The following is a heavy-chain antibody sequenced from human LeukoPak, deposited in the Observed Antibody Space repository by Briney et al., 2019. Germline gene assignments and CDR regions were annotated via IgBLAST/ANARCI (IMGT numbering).Heavy chain of an antibody. V-gene: IGHV3-23*01. Sequence: GGSLRLSCAASGFTFSTYAMTWVRQAPGKGLEWVSAISGSGGRTFYADSVKGRFTISRDNSKKTLYLQMNSLRAEDTAVYYCAKGQDTAMVTAFDYWGQGTLVTVSS. CDR3: AKGQDTAMVTAFDY. CDR2: ISGSGGRT. D-gene: IGHD5-18*01. CDR1: GFTFSTYA. J-gene: IGHJ4*02.